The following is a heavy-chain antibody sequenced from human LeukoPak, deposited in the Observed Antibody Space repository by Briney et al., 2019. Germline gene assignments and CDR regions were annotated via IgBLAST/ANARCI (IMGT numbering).Heavy chain of an antibody. Sequence: PAETLSLTCSVSGGSIGNYHWSWIRQPAGKGLEWIGQIHGSGTTNYYPPPKSRLTMSINTPENQVSLTVTSVTAADSALYYCARRDTNSGWSFDLWGQGALVIVSS. CDR3: ARRDTNSGWSFDL. V-gene: IGHV4-4*07. CDR1: GGSIGNYH. J-gene: IGHJ4*02. CDR2: IHGSGTT. D-gene: IGHD5-12*01.